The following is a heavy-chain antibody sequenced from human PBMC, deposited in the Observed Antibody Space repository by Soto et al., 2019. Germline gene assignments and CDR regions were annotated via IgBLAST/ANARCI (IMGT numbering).Heavy chain of an antibody. D-gene: IGHD3-10*01. CDR2: IYHSGST. Sequence: SETLSLTCAVSGGSISSSNWWSWVRQPPGKGLEWIGEIYHSGSTNYNPSLKSRVTISVDKSKNQFSLKLSSVTAADTAVYYCARAELLWFGESHYGMDVWGQGTTVTVSS. J-gene: IGHJ6*02. CDR1: GGSISSSNW. V-gene: IGHV4-4*02. CDR3: ARAELLWFGESHYGMDV.